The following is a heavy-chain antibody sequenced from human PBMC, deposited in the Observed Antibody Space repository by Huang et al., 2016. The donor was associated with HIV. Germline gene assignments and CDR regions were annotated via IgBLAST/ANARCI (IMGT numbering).Heavy chain of an antibody. CDR3: ARGNVDSSLLSGSYYYFDF. CDR1: GGSFSAYY. Sequence: QVQLQQWGAGLLKPSETLSLTCAVYGGSFSAYYWTWIRQPPGKGLEWLGESNQRGVTHYSPSLRSRVTISVDTSKNQFSLKLSSVTAADTAVYYCARGNVDSSLLSGSYYYFDFWGQGTLVTVSS. CDR2: SNQRGVT. V-gene: IGHV4-34*01. J-gene: IGHJ4*02. D-gene: IGHD1-26*01.